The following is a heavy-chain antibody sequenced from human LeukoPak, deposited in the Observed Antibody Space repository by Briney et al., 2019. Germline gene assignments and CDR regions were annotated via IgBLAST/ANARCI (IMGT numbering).Heavy chain of an antibody. CDR1: GFTFSTYF. J-gene: IGHJ5*02. D-gene: IGHD5-18*01. V-gene: IGHV3-30-3*01. Sequence: GGSLRLSCAASGFTFSTYFMHWVRQAPGKGLEWVAVISYDGSNKYYADSVKGRFTISRDNSKNTLYLQMNSLRAEDTAVYYCASGGDSSWGQGTLVTVSS. CDR3: ASGGDSS. CDR2: ISYDGSNK.